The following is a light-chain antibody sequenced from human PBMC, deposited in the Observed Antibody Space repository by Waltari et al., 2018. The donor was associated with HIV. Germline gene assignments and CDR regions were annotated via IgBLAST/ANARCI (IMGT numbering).Light chain of an antibody. CDR1: SSNIGAGYD. Sequence: QSVLTQPPSVSGAPGQRVTISCPGSSSNIGAGYDVHWYQQLPGTAPKPLIYGNSNRPSGVPDRFSGSKSGTSASLAIPGLQAEDEADYYCQSYDSSLSGSGVFGGGTKLTVL. CDR2: GNS. V-gene: IGLV1-40*01. J-gene: IGLJ2*01. CDR3: QSYDSSLSGSGV.